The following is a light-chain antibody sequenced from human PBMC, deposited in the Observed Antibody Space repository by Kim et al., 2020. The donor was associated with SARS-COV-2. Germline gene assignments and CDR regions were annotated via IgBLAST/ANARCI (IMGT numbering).Light chain of an antibody. CDR3: SSYTSSSTRV. CDR2: DVS. CDR1: RSDVGGYNY. J-gene: IGLJ3*02. Sequence: GQSNTISCTGTRSDVGGYNYVSWYQQHPGKAPKLMIYDVSNRPSGVSNRFSGSKSGNTASLTISGLQAEDEADYYCSSYTSSSTRVFGGGTQLTVL. V-gene: IGLV2-14*03.